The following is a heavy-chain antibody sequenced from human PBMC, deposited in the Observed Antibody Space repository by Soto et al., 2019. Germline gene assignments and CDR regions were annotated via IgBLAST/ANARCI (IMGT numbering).Heavy chain of an antibody. CDR1: WASVSSNSAA. CDR3: ARDSSSGWAFDY. J-gene: IGHJ4*02. Sequence: SQPLSLTSAISWASVSSNSAAWNCIRQSPSRGLEWLGRTYYRSKWYNDYAVSVKSRITINPDTSKNQFSLQLNSVTPEDTAVYYCARDSSSGWAFDYWGQGTLVTVSS. V-gene: IGHV6-1*01. D-gene: IGHD6-19*01. CDR2: TYYRSKWYN.